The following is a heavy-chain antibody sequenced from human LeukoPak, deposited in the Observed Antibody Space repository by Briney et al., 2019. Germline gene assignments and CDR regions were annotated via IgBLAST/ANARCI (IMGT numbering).Heavy chain of an antibody. Sequence: PSETLSLTCAVSGGSISSYYWSWIRQPPGKGLEWIGYIYYSGSTNYNPSLKSRVTISVDTSKNQFSLKLSSVTAADTAVYYCARDRHIHYYYYMDVWGKGTTVTVSS. CDR1: GGSISSYY. CDR3: ARDRHIHYYYYMDV. J-gene: IGHJ6*03. V-gene: IGHV4-59*01. CDR2: IYYSGST.